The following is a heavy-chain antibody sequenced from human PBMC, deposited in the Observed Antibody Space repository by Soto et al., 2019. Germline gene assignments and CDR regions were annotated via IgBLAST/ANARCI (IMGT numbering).Heavy chain of an antibody. J-gene: IGHJ6*02. CDR2: ISSDGSDK. CDR3: ARSGSSIYKVRGVVNYRGLDV. CDR1: GFSFGSYA. Sequence: QVHLVETGGDVVRPGRSLRLSCVASGFSFGSYAMHWVRQAPGKGLEWLAVISSDGSDKFHADSVQGPFTISRGNSKKTLYLQMNSLCPDDTAVYHCARSGSSIYKVRGVVNYRGLDVWGQGTTVTVSS. V-gene: IGHV3-30-3*01. D-gene: IGHD3-10*01.